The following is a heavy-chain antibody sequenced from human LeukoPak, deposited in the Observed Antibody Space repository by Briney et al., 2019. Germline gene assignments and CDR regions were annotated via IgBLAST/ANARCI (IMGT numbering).Heavy chain of an antibody. CDR3: ARRLTQYDCFDP. Sequence: SQTLSLTCAISEDSVSSNSVTWNWIRQSPSRGLEWLGRTYYRSTWYNDYAVSVRGRITVNPDTSKNQFSLHLNSVTPEDTAVYYCARRLTQYDCFDPWGQGILVTVSS. J-gene: IGHJ5*02. D-gene: IGHD2-2*01. CDR2: TYYRSTWYN. V-gene: IGHV6-1*01. CDR1: EDSVSSNSVT.